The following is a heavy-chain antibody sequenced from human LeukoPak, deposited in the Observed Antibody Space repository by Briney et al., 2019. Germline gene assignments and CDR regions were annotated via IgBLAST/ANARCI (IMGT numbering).Heavy chain of an antibody. V-gene: IGHV4-59*01. CDR3: ARDLRGEHYYDSSGLDAFDI. Sequence: PSETLSLTCTVAGGSISSYYWSWIRQPPGKVLEWIGYIYYSGSTNYNPSLKSRVTISVDTSKNQFSLKLSSVTAADTAVYYYARDLRGEHYYDSSGLDAFDIWGQGTMVTVSS. CDR1: GGSISSYY. D-gene: IGHD3-22*01. CDR2: IYYSGST. J-gene: IGHJ3*02.